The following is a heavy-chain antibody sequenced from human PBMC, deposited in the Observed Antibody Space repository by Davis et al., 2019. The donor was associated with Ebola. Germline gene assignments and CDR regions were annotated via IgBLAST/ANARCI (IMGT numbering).Heavy chain of an antibody. CDR1: GYTFTSYG. CDR2: ISAYNGNT. V-gene: IGHV1-18*04. J-gene: IGHJ3*02. Sequence: AASVKVSCKASGYTFTSYGISWVRQAPGQGLEWMGWISAYNGNTNYAQKLQGRVTMTRDTSTSTVYMELSSLRSEDTAVYYCARERGITMIVVDDAFDIWDQGTMVTVSS. CDR3: ARERGITMIVVDDAFDI. D-gene: IGHD3-22*01.